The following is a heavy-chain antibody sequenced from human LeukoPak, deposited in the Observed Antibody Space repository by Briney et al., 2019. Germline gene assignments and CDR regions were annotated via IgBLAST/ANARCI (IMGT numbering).Heavy chain of an antibody. D-gene: IGHD2-15*01. CDR1: GFTFDDYA. CDR3: AKDMRYCSGGRCFSLGYYYGMDV. Sequence: GRSLRLSCAASGFTFDDYAMHWVRQAPGKGLEWVSGISWNSGSIGYADSVKGRFTISRDNAKNSLYLQMNSLRAEDTALYYCAKDMRYCSGGRCFSLGYYYGMDVWGQGTTVSVSS. V-gene: IGHV3-9*01. CDR2: ISWNSGSI. J-gene: IGHJ6*02.